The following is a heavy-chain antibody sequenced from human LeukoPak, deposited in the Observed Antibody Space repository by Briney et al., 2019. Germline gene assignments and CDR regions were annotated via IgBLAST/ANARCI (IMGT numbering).Heavy chain of an antibody. CDR1: GGSISSGGYY. D-gene: IGHD2-2*01. Sequence: SETLSLTCTVSGGSISSGGYYWSWIRQHPGKGLEWIGYIYYSGSTYYNPSLKSRVTISVDTSKNQFSLKLSSVTAADTAVYYCARFRCSSTSCYWGGGWYFDLWGRGTLVTVSS. J-gene: IGHJ2*01. V-gene: IGHV4-31*03. CDR3: ARFRCSSTSCYWGGGWYFDL. CDR2: IYYSGST.